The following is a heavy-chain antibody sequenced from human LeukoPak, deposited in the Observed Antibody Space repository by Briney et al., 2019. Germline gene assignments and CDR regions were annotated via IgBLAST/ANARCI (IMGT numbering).Heavy chain of an antibody. D-gene: IGHD3-3*01. Sequence: PSETLSLTCTVSGGSISSSSYYWGWIRQPPGKGLEWIGSIYYSGSTYYNPSLKSRVTISVDTSKNQFSLKLSSVTAADTAVYYCARAYYDFWSGYLSYFDYWGQGTLVTVSS. CDR1: GGSISSSSYY. J-gene: IGHJ4*02. V-gene: IGHV4-39*01. CDR2: IYYSGST. CDR3: ARAYYDFWSGYLSYFDY.